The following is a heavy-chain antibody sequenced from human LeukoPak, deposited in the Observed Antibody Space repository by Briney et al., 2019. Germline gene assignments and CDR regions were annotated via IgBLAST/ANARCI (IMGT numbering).Heavy chain of an antibody. J-gene: IGHJ4*02. D-gene: IGHD5-12*01. Sequence: GASVKVSCKASGYTFTSYAMHWVRQAPGQRLEWMGWINAGNGNTKYSQKFQGRVTITRDTSASTAYMELSSLRSEDTAVYYCARDQGYSGYGFYFDYWGQGTLVTVSS. CDR2: INAGNGNT. CDR3: ARDQGYSGYGFYFDY. V-gene: IGHV1-3*01. CDR1: GYTFTSYA.